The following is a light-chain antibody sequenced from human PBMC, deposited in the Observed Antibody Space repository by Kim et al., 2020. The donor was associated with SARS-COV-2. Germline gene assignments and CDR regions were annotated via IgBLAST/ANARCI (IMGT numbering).Light chain of an antibody. J-gene: IGKJ2*01. CDR1: QTIIRY. Sequence: DIQMTQSPSSLAASVGDRVTITCRASQTIIRYLNWYQHKSGKAPTLLIYASSILQSGVPSRFSCSASGTDFALTISSLQPEDFATYYCQQSFSTPYTFGQGTKLEIK. V-gene: IGKV1-39*01. CDR2: ASS. CDR3: QQSFSTPYT.